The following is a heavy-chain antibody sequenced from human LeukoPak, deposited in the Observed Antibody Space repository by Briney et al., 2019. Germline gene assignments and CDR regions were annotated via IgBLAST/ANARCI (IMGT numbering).Heavy chain of an antibody. CDR2: INHSGST. CDR3: ARSLTYYDFWSGYYTPHRLDY. Sequence: ASETLSLTCAVYGGSFSGYYWSWIPQPPGKGLEWIAEINHSGSTNYNPSLKSRVTISVDTSQHHFSLKLSSVPAADPAVYYCARSLTYYDFWSGYYTPHRLDYWGQGTLVTVSS. CDR1: GGSFSGYY. J-gene: IGHJ4*02. D-gene: IGHD3-3*01. V-gene: IGHV4-34*01.